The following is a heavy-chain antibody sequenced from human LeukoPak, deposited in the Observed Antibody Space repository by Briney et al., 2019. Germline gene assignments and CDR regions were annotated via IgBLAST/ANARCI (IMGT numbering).Heavy chain of an antibody. CDR2: MHPNSGNT. V-gene: IGHV1-8*02. CDR3: ARGLGELSLYLY. CDR1: GGTFSSYA. D-gene: IGHD3-16*02. J-gene: IGHJ4*02. Sequence: ASVKVSCKASGGTFSSYAISWVRQATGQGLEWMAWMHPNSGNTGYAQKFQGRVTMTRDTSINTAYMELSSLTSEDTAVYYCARGLGELSLYLYWGQGTLVTVSS.